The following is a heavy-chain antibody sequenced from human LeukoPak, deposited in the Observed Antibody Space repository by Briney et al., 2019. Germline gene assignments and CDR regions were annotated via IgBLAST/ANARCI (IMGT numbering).Heavy chain of an antibody. J-gene: IGHJ4*02. Sequence: SQTLSLTCAVSGGSISSGGYSWSWIRQPPGKGLEWIGHIYHSGSTYYNPSLKSRVTISVDRSKNQFSLKLSSVTAADTAVYYCARSYDSSGYREPHYFDYWGQGTLVTVSS. V-gene: IGHV4-30-2*01. D-gene: IGHD3-22*01. CDR2: IYHSGST. CDR1: GGSISSGGYS. CDR3: ARSYDSSGYREPHYFDY.